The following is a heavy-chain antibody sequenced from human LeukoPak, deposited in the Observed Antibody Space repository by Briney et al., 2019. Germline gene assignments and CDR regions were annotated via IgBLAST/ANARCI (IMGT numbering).Heavy chain of an antibody. D-gene: IGHD1-26*01. Sequence: ASVKVSCKASGYSFTSYYMHWVRQAPGQGLEWMGLINPSGSSTTYAQKFQGRVTMTRDMSTSTDYMELTSLTSDDTAVYYCARDNSLGDTVWWFDPWGQGTLVTVSS. CDR3: ARDNSLGDTVWWFDP. CDR2: INPSGSST. J-gene: IGHJ5*02. CDR1: GYSFTSYY. V-gene: IGHV1-46*01.